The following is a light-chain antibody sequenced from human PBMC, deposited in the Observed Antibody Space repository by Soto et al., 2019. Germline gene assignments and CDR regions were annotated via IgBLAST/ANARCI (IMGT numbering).Light chain of an antibody. CDR3: SSYSSSSHL. Sequence: QSALTQPASVSGSPGQSITISCTGSSSDVGGYDYVSWYQQHPGKAPKLIIYDVNNRPSGVSNRFSGSKSANTASLTISGLQAEDAADYYCSSYSSSSHLFGGGTKLTVL. CDR1: SSDVGGYDY. CDR2: DVN. J-gene: IGLJ2*01. V-gene: IGLV2-14*01.